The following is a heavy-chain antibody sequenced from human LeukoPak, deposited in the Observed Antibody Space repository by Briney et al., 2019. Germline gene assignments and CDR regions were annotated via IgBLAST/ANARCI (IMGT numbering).Heavy chain of an antibody. CDR2: IYYSGST. CDR1: GVSISSYY. D-gene: IGHD1-26*01. CDR3: ARGGGSYYGFFDY. Sequence: SETLSLTCTVSGVSISSYYWSWIRQPPGKGLEWIGYIYYSGSTNYNPSLKSRVTISVDTSKNQFSLKLSSVTAADTAVYYCARGGGSYYGFFDYWGQGTLVTVSS. J-gene: IGHJ4*02. V-gene: IGHV4-59*01.